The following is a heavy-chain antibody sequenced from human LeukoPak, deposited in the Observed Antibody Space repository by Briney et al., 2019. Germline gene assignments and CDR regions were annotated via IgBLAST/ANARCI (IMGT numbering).Heavy chain of an antibody. CDR2: ISAYNGNT. V-gene: IGHV1-18*01. J-gene: IGHJ5*02. CDR3: ARDRYCGGDCYEWFDP. Sequence: ASVKVSCKASGYTFTSYGISWVRQAPGQGLEWMGWISAYNGNTNYAQKLQGRVTMTTDTSTSTAYMELRSLRSDDTAVYYCARDRYCGGDCYEWFDPWGQGTLVTVSS. CDR1: GYTFTSYG. D-gene: IGHD2-21*02.